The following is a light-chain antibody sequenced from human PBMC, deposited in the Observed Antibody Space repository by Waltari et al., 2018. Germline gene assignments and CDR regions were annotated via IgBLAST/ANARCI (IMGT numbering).Light chain of an antibody. Sequence: DIVMTQSPDSLAVSLVERATIKCKSIQSVFYSPYNQNCLAWYQQKPGQPPELLFYWASTRESGVPDRFSGSGSGTDFTLTISSLQAEDVAFYYCQQYYSSPWTFGQGTKVEVK. CDR1: QSVFYSPYNQNC. V-gene: IGKV4-1*01. CDR3: QQYYSSPWT. J-gene: IGKJ1*01. CDR2: WAS.